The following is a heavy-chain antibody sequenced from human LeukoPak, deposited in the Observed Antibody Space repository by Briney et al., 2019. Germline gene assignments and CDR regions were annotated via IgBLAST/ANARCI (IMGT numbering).Heavy chain of an antibody. CDR1: GFTFDDYG. V-gene: IGHV3-20*01. CDR2: INWNGGST. D-gene: IGHD5-18*01. J-gene: IGHJ4*02. Sequence: GGSLRLSCAAPGFTFDDYGMSWVRQAPGKGLEWVSGINWNGGSTGYADSVKGRFTISRDNAKNSLYLQMNSLRAEDTALYHCARAGESYGHFDYWGQGTLVTVSS. CDR3: ARAGESYGHFDY.